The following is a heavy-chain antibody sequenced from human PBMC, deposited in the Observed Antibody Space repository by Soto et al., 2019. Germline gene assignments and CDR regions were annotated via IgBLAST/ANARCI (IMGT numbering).Heavy chain of an antibody. V-gene: IGHV3-21*01. D-gene: IGHD6-6*01. CDR3: ARDQVQLSI. Sequence: GGSLRLSCAASGFTFSSYAMSWVRQAPGKGLEWVSSISSSSSYTYYADSVKGRFTISRDNAKNSLYLQMNSLRAEDTAAYYCARDQVQLSIWGQGTMVTVSS. J-gene: IGHJ3*02. CDR2: ISSSSSYT. CDR1: GFTFSSYA.